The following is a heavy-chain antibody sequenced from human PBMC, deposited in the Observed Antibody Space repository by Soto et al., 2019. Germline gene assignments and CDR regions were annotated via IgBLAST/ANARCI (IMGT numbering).Heavy chain of an antibody. V-gene: IGHV3-30-3*01. D-gene: IGHD5-18*01. CDR3: ARVVGEKLVKEIGYSYGSFDY. J-gene: IGHJ4*02. CDR2: ISYDGSNK. CDR1: GFTFSSYA. Sequence: QPGGSLRLSCAASGFTFSSYAMHWVRQAPGKGLEWVAVISYDGSNKYYADSVKGRFTISRDNSKNTLYLQMNSLRAEDTAVYYCARVVGEKLVKEIGYSYGSFDYWGQGTLVTVSS.